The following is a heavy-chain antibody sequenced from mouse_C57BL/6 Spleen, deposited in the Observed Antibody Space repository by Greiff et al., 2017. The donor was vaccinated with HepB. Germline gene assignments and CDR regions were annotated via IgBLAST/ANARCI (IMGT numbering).Heavy chain of an antibody. CDR3: ARAFYYGSSPWFAY. J-gene: IGHJ3*01. Sequence: EVQRVESGGGLVKPGGSLKLSCAASGFTFSDYGMHWVRQAPEKGLEWVAYISSGSSTIYYADTVKGRFTISRDNAKNTLFLQMTSLRSEDTAMYYCARAFYYGSSPWFAYWGQGTLVTVYA. CDR2: ISSGSSTI. CDR1: GFTFSDYG. D-gene: IGHD1-1*01. V-gene: IGHV5-17*01.